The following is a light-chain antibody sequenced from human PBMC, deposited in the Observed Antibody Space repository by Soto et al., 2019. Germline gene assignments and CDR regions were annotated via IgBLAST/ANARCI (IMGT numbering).Light chain of an antibody. J-gene: IGKJ1*01. V-gene: IGKV3-20*01. CDR1: QSVASGY. CDR3: QLYENLPT. Sequence: ETVLTQSPGTLSLSAGERATLSCRASQSVASGYLVWYQQKPGQTPTVLIYGASTRAAGIPDRFSGSGSGTDFTLTISRLEPEDFAVYYCQLYENLPTFGQGTKVDIK. CDR2: GAS.